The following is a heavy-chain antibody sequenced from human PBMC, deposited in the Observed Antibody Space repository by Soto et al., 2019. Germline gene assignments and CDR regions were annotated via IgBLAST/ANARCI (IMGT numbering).Heavy chain of an antibody. CDR2: IYYSGST. D-gene: IGHD3-10*01. CDR3: ARHNYGSGSTYFDY. Sequence: DTLSLTCTVSGGSISSYYCSWIRQHPGKELEWIGYIYYSGSTNYNPSLKSRVTISVDTSKNQFSLKLNSMTAADTAVYYCARHNYGSGSTYFDYWGQGTLVTVSS. J-gene: IGHJ4*02. CDR1: GGSISSYY. V-gene: IGHV4-59*08.